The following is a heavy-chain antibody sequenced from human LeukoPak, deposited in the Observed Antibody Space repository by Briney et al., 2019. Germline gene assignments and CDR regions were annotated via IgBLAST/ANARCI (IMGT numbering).Heavy chain of an antibody. CDR1: GFTVSSYY. D-gene: IGHD6-6*01. Sequence: LPGGSLRLSCAASGFTVSSYYMSWVRQAPGKGLEWVIDIYSGGSTYNADSVKGRFTISRDNSKTTLYLQMNSLRAEGTAVYYCAKVAGIAARAPYYYYYMDVWGKGTTVTVSS. CDR2: IYSGGST. CDR3: AKVAGIAARAPYYYYYMDV. J-gene: IGHJ6*03. V-gene: IGHV3-53*05.